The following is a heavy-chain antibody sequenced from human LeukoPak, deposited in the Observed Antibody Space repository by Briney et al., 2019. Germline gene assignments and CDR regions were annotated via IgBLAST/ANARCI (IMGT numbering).Heavy chain of an antibody. CDR3: ARGRGEQWLAQDAFDI. CDR2: IIPIFATA. CDR1: GGTFSSYA. J-gene: IGHJ3*02. V-gene: IGHV1-69*13. D-gene: IGHD6-19*01. Sequence: SVKVSCKASGGTFSSYAISWVRQAPGQGLEWMGGIIPIFATANYAQKFQGRVTITADESTSTAYMELSSLRSEDTAVYYCARGRGEQWLAQDAFDIWGQGTMVTVSS.